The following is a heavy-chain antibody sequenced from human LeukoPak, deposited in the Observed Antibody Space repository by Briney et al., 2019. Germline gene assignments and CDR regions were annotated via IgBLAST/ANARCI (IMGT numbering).Heavy chain of an antibody. D-gene: IGHD3-16*02. J-gene: IGHJ3*02. CDR2: IKEDGSEK. Sequence: GGSLRLSCVASGFIFSSYWMSWVRQTPGKGLEWVANIKEDGSEKYYVDSVKGRFTISRDNAKNSLYLQMNSLRAEDTAVYYCARVLGDYVWGSYRLNPDAFDIWGQGTMVTVSS. CDR1: GFIFSSYW. V-gene: IGHV3-7*01. CDR3: ARVLGDYVWGSYRLNPDAFDI.